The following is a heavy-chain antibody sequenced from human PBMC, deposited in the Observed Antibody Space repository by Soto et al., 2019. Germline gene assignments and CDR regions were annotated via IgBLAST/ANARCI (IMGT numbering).Heavy chain of an antibody. CDR3: QKDRVDVGSAVTIHQYFDV. J-gene: IGHJ4*02. D-gene: IGHD4-17*01. V-gene: IGHV3-30*18. CDR2: ISSDGSHE. Sequence: GGSLRLSCAASGFSFNRFATHWVRQAPGKGLEWVALISSDGSHEMYADSVKGRFTISRENSKNRLYLQMNNLRVEDTALYFFQKDRVDVGSAVTIHQYFDVWGRGTLVTGSS. CDR1: GFSFNRFA.